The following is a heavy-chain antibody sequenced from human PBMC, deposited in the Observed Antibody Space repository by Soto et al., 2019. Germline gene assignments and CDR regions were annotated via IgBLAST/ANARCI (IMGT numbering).Heavy chain of an antibody. Sequence: QVQLQESGPGLVKPSETLSLTCTVSGGSISFYYWSWIRQPPGKGLEWIGYVYSSGSTNQNPSLKSRVTISVDTSKRQFSLKLSSVTAAYTAVYYCARHQDCSDGSCYSHSDYSYMDVWGKGTTVTVSS. CDR3: ARHQDCSDGSCYSHSDYSYMDV. CDR1: GGSISFYY. J-gene: IGHJ6*03. D-gene: IGHD2-15*01. CDR2: VYSSGST. V-gene: IGHV4-59*08.